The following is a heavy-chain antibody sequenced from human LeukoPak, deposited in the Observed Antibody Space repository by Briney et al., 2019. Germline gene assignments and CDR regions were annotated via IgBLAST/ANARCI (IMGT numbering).Heavy chain of an antibody. J-gene: IGHJ5*02. D-gene: IGHD3-10*01. Sequence: SETLSLTCVVSGGSLSTHHWSWIRQSPGRGLEWIGYISDSGSTNYNPSLKSRVTISLDTSKNQFSLKVTSVTAADTAVYYCARLLSGRNNWFDPWGQGALVTVSS. CDR1: GGSLSTHH. CDR3: ARLLSGRNNWFDP. V-gene: IGHV4-59*11. CDR2: ISDSGST.